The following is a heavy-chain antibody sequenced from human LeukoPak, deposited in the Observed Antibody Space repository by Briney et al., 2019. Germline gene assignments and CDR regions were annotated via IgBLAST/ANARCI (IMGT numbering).Heavy chain of an antibody. CDR2: ISYDGSNK. D-gene: IGHD5-12*01. J-gene: IGHJ4*02. CDR1: GFTFSTYG. V-gene: IGHV3-30*18. Sequence: PVGSLRLSCAASGFTFSTYGMHSVRQAPRKGVEWVAVISYDGSNKYSADSVKGRFTISRDNSKSKLYLQMNSLRAEDTAVYYCAKYSGYGWPCDYWGQGTLVTVSS. CDR3: AKYSGYGWPCDY.